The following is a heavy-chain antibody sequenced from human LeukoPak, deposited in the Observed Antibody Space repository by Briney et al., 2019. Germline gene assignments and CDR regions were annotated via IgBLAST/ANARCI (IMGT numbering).Heavy chain of an antibody. D-gene: IGHD5-18*01. V-gene: IGHV4-34*01. CDR1: GGSFSGYY. CDR2: INHSGST. Sequence: SETLSLTCAVYGGSFSGYYWSWIRQPPGKGLEWIGEINHSGSTNYNSSLKSRVTISVDTSKNQFSLKLSSVTAADTAVYYCARGLGYSYGSVWFDPWGQGALVTVSS. CDR3: ARGLGYSYGSVWFDP. J-gene: IGHJ5*02.